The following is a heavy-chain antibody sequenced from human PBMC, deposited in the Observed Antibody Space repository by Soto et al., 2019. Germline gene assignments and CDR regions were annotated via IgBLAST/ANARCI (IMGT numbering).Heavy chain of an antibody. Sequence: PSETLSLTCTVSGGSISSSSYYWGWIRQPPGKGLEWIGSIYYSGSTYYNPSLKSRVTISVDTSKNQFSLKLSSVTAADTAVYYCASPHYCSGGSCYGYYYMDVWGKGTTVTVSS. V-gene: IGHV4-39*01. CDR2: IYYSGST. CDR1: GGSISSSSYY. J-gene: IGHJ6*03. CDR3: ASPHYCSGGSCYGYYYMDV. D-gene: IGHD2-15*01.